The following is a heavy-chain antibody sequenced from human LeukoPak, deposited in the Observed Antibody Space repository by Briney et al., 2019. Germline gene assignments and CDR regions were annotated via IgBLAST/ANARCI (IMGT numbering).Heavy chain of an antibody. D-gene: IGHD3-9*01. J-gene: IGHJ4*02. V-gene: IGHV4-34*01. CDR3: ARGPTPVYDSLTGYYYFDY. Sequence: SETLSLTCAVYGGSFSGYYWTWIRQPPGKGLEWIGEINHRESTNYNQSLNSQVTISMDTSTYQFSLTLSSVTAPDTDVYFFARGPTPVYDSLTGYYYFDYWGQGTLVTVSS. CDR2: INHREST. CDR1: GGSFSGYY.